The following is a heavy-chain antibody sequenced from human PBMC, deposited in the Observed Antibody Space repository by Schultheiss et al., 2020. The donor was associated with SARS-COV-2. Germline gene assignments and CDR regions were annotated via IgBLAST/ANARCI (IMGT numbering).Heavy chain of an antibody. Sequence: SVKVSCKASGGTFSSYTISWVRQAPGQGLEWMGRIIPILGIANYAQKFQGRVTMTTDTSTSTAYMELRSLRSDDTAVYYCASLGDSSGYLAYWGQGTLVTVSS. CDR3: ASLGDSSGYLAY. CDR1: GGTFSSYT. J-gene: IGHJ4*02. D-gene: IGHD3-22*01. V-gene: IGHV1-69*02. CDR2: IIPILGIA.